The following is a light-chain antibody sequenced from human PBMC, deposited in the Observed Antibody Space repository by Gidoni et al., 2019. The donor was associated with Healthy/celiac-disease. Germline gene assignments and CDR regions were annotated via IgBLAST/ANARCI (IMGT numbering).Light chain of an antibody. CDR1: QSVSSY. CDR2: DAS. CDR3: QQRSNWPPYT. Sequence: IVLTQSPATLSLSPGERATLSCRASQSVSSYLAWYQQKPGQAPRLRIYDASNRATGIPARFSGSGSGTDFTLTISSLEPEDFAVYYCQQRSNWPPYTFGQGTKLEIK. J-gene: IGKJ2*01. V-gene: IGKV3-11*01.